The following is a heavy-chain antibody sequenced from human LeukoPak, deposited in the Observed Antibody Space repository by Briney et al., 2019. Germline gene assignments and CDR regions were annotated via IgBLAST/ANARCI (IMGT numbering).Heavy chain of an antibody. D-gene: IGHD5-24*01. V-gene: IGHV1-69*13. J-gene: IGHJ4*02. CDR2: TLPIFGTA. CDR1: GATFSSYA. CDR3: ARAPEMATIYFDY. Sequence: ASVKLSCKASGATFSSYAISWVRQAPGQGLEWMGGTLPIFGTANYAQKFRGRVTITADESTSTAYMELSSLRSEDTAVYYCARAPEMATIYFDYWGQGTLVTVSS.